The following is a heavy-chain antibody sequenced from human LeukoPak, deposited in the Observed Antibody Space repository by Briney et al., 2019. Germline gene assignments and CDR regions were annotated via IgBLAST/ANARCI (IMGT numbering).Heavy chain of an antibody. CDR2: ISSSGSTI. V-gene: IGHV3-48*03. J-gene: IGHJ3*02. Sequence: GGSLRLSCAASGFTFSNYEMNWVRQAPGKGLEWVSYISSSGSTIYYADSVKGRFTISRDNPKNLLYLQMNSLRAEDTAVYYCARDAEYQLLYDAFDMWGQGTIVTVSS. CDR3: ARDAEYQLLYDAFDM. D-gene: IGHD2-2*01. CDR1: GFTFSNYE.